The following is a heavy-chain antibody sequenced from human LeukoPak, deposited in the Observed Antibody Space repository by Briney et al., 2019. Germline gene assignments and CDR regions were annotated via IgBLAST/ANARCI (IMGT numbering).Heavy chain of an antibody. D-gene: IGHD1-26*01. V-gene: IGHV1-69*13. J-gene: IGHJ6*02. CDR1: GYTFTSYA. CDR3: ARGGDGRYYYYYYGMDV. Sequence: SVKVSCKASGYTFTSYAMNWVRQAPGQGLEWMGGIIPIFGTANYAQKFQGRVTITADESTSTAYMELSSLRSEDTAVYYCARGGDGRYYYYYYGMDVWGQGTTVTVSS. CDR2: IIPIFGTA.